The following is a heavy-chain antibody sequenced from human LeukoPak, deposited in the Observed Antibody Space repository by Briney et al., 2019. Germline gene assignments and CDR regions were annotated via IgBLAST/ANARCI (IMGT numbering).Heavy chain of an antibody. J-gene: IGHJ4*02. CDR2: IKQDGSEK. D-gene: IGHD6-19*01. CDR3: ARARGTEMAYHFDY. CDR1: GFTLNTYW. Sequence: GGSLRLSCAASGFTLNTYWMSWVRQAPGKGLEWVANIKQDGSEKYYVDSVKGRFSISRDNAKNSLYLQMNSLKAEDTAVYYCARARGTEMAYHFDYWGQGTLVTVSS. V-gene: IGHV3-7*04.